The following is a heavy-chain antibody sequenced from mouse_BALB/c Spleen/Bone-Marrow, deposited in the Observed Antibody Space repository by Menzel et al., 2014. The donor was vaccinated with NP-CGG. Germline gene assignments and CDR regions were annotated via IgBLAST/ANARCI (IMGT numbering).Heavy chain of an antibody. CDR1: GFNIKDIY. CDR3: ANYGYDGGVFAY. V-gene: IGHV14-3*02. CDR2: IDPANDNT. Sequence: EVQLVESGAELVKPGTSVTLSCTASGFNIKDIYMHWVKQRPEQGLEWIGRIDPANDNTKYDPKFQGKATITADTSSNTAYLHLSSLTSEDTAVYYCANYGYDGGVFAYWGQGTLVTVSA. J-gene: IGHJ3*01. D-gene: IGHD2-2*01.